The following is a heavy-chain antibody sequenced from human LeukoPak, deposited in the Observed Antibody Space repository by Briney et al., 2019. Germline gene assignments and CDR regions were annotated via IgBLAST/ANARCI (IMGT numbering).Heavy chain of an antibody. V-gene: IGHV3-73*01. D-gene: IGHD5-24*01. CDR3: TGHVEMATIRWGY. Sequence: GGSLRLSCAASGFTFSGSAMHWVRQASGKGLEWVGRIRSKANSYATAYAASVKGRFTISRDDSKNTAYLQMNSLKTEDTAVYYCTGHVEMATIRWGYWGQGTLVTVSS. CDR2: IRSKANSYAT. J-gene: IGHJ4*02. CDR1: GFTFSGSA.